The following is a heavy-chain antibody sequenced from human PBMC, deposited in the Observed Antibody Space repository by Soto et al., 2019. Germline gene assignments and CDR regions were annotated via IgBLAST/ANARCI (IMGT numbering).Heavy chain of an antibody. CDR3: ARGDKIALVPAALGSLVY. CDR2: IIPIFGTA. J-gene: IGHJ4*02. CDR1: GGTFSSYA. V-gene: IGHV1-69*05. D-gene: IGHD2-2*01. Sequence: QVQLMQSGAEVKKPGSSVKVSCKASGGTFSSYAMNWVRQAPGQGLEWMGGIIPIFGTANNAQKFQGRVTITSDESTSTSYMELSSLRSEDTAVYYCARGDKIALVPAALGSLVYWGQGTLVTVSS.